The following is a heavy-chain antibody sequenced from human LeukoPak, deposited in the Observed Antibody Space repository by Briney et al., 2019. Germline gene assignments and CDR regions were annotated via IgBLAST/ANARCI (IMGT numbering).Heavy chain of an antibody. CDR3: ARKENPYSSTWCVRSEGNWFDP. CDR1: GCRFTSYW. D-gene: IGHD6-13*01. J-gene: IGHJ5*02. V-gene: IGHV5-51*01. CDR2: INPGDADT. Sequence: GGALKISSKGSGCRFTSYWIGRGRRMAGKGGVWMGIINPGDADTRYSPSFQGQVTISADKSTSTAYLQWSSLKASDTAMYYCARKENPYSSTWCVRSEGNWFDPWGQGTLVTVSS.